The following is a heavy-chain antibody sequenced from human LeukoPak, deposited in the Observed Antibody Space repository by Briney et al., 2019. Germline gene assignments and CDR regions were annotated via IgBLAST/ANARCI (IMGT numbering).Heavy chain of an antibody. D-gene: IGHD3-10*01. Sequence: GRSLRLSCAASGFSFDDFAMHWVRQAPGKSLEWVSGITWNGGTIDYADSVKGRFTISRDNAKNSLYLQMNSLRAEDTALYYCATRYASGPIADYWGQGTLVTVSS. J-gene: IGHJ4*02. CDR2: ITWNGGTI. V-gene: IGHV3-9*01. CDR3: ATRYASGPIADY. CDR1: GFSFDDFA.